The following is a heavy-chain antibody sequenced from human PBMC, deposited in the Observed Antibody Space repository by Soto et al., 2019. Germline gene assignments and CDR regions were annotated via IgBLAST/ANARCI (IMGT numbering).Heavy chain of an antibody. J-gene: IGHJ6*02. CDR3: ARDGDCISTSCYDYYYGMDV. CDR1: GYTFTSYY. D-gene: IGHD2-2*01. Sequence: ASVKVSCKASGYTFTSYYMHWVRQAPGQGLEWMGIINPSGGSTSYAQKFQGRVTMTRDTSTSTVYMELSSLRSEDTAVYYCARDGDCISTSCYDYYYGMDVWGQGTTVTVSS. V-gene: IGHV1-46*01. CDR2: INPSGGST.